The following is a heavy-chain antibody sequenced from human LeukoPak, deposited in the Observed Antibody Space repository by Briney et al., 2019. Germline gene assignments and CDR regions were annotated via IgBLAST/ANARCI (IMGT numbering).Heavy chain of an antibody. D-gene: IGHD1-20*01. CDR2: VSANTGGT. J-gene: IGHJ4*02. V-gene: IGHV1-2*02. CDR3: ARAHGYNWNAIDY. CDR1: GYTFIDYY. Sequence: ASVKVSCQASGYTFIDYYIHWVRLAHGHGLEWMGCVSANTGGTNYAQKFQGRVTMTRDTSISTAYMELSRLRSDDTAVYYCARAHGYNWNAIDYWGQGTLVTVSS.